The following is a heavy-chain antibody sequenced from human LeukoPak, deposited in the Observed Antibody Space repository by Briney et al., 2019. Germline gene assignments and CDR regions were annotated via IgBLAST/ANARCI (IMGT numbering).Heavy chain of an antibody. CDR1: GFAFSNYW. D-gene: IGHD5/OR15-5a*01. CDR2: ISSSSSYI. V-gene: IGHV3-21*01. CDR3: ARDRVAHY. J-gene: IGHJ4*02. Sequence: PGGSLRLSCVASGFAFSNYWMDWVRQAPGKGLEWVSSISSSSSYIYYADSVKGRFTISRDNAKNSLYLQMNSLRAEDTAVYYCARDRVAHYWGQGTLVTVSS.